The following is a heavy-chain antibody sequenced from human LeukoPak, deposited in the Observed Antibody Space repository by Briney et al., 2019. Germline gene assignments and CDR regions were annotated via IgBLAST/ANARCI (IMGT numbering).Heavy chain of an antibody. J-gene: IGHJ3*02. CDR3: ARDITMVRGVDAFDI. D-gene: IGHD3-10*01. CDR2: IYYSGST. Sequence: PSETLSLTCTVSGGSISSYYWSWIRQPPGKGLEWIGYIYYSGSTNYNPSLKSRVTISVDTSKNQFSLKLSSVTAADTAVYYCARDITMVRGVDAFDIWGQGTMVTVSS. V-gene: IGHV4-59*01. CDR1: GGSISSYY.